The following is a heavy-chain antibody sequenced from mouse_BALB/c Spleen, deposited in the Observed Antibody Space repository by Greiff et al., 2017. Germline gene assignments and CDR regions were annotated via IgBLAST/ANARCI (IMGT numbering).Heavy chain of an antibody. CDR1: GYTFTSYW. D-gene: IGHD1-1*01. V-gene: IGHV1-87*01. CDR3: ARGEGTTVPYAMDY. Sequence: VQLQQSGAELARPGASVKLSCKASGYTFTSYWMQWVKQRPGQGLEWIGAIYPGDGDTRYTQKFKGKATLTADKSSSTAYMQLSSLASEDSAVYYCARGEGTTVPYAMDYWGQGTSVTVSS. J-gene: IGHJ4*01. CDR2: IYPGDGDT.